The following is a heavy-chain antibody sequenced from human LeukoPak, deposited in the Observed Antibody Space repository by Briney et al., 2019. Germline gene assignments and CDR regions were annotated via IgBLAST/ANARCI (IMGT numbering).Heavy chain of an antibody. CDR2: IYYSGST. CDR1: GGSVSSGSYY. D-gene: IGHD5-18*01. Sequence: SETLSLTCTVSGGSVSSGSYYWSWIRQPPGKGLEWIGYIYYSGSTNYNPSLKSRVTISVDTSKNQFSLKLSSVTAADTAVYYCARGGYSYGPPHFDLWGRGTLVTVS. J-gene: IGHJ2*01. CDR3: ARGGYSYGPPHFDL. V-gene: IGHV4-61*01.